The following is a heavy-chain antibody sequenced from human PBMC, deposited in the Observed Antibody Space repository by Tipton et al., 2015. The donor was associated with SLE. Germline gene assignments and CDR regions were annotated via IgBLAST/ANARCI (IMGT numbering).Heavy chain of an antibody. Sequence: LRLSCTVSGVSISSGSYYWTWIRQPAGKGLEWIGHIYSRGGTNYNPSLKSRVTVSVDMSKNQFSLRLSPVTAADTAVYYCARDPAATLFFQHWGQGTLVTVPS. CDR3: ARDPAATLFFQH. J-gene: IGHJ1*01. CDR1: GVSISSGSYY. V-gene: IGHV4-61*09. D-gene: IGHD6-13*01. CDR2: IYSRGGT.